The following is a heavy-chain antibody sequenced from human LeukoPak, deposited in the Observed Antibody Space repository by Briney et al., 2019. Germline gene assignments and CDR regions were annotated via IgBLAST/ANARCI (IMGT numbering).Heavy chain of an antibody. CDR3: AKGGKYYDILTGYWSY. D-gene: IGHD3-9*01. J-gene: IGHJ4*02. CDR2: ISWNSGSI. V-gene: IGHV3-9*01. Sequence: SLRLSCAASGFTFDDYAMHWVRQAPGKGLEWVSGISWNSGSIGYADSVKGRFTISRDNAKNSLYLQMNSLRTEDTALYYCAKGGKYYDILTGYWSYWGQGTLVTVSS. CDR1: GFTFDDYA.